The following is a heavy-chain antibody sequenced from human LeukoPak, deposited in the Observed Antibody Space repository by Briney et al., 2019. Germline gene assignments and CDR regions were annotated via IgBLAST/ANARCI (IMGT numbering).Heavy chain of an antibody. CDR2: INPSGGST. CDR3: ARVPRRDGHTNDC. V-gene: IGHV1-46*01. J-gene: IGHJ4*02. D-gene: IGHD5-24*01. CDR1: GYTFTGYY. Sequence: ASVKVSCKASGYTFTGYYMHWVRQAPGQGLEWMGIINPSGGSTSYAQKFQGRVTMTRDTSTSTVYMELSSLRSEDTAVYYCARVPRRDGHTNDCWGQGTLVTVSS.